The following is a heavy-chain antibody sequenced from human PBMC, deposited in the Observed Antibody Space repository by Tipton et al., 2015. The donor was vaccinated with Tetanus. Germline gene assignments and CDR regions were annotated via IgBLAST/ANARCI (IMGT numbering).Heavy chain of an antibody. CDR3: AKDGWNDFWRDYNYFDS. CDR2: ISQDRNNI. Sequence: RSLRLSCAASGFMFSGYAMHWVRQAPGKGLEWVAVISQDRNNILYADSVRGRFTISRDGSENTLFLQMNSLRPEDTVVYYCAKDGWNDFWRDYNYFDSWGPGTLVVVSS. J-gene: IGHJ4*02. CDR1: GFMFSGYA. V-gene: IGHV3-30*04. D-gene: IGHD3/OR15-3a*01.